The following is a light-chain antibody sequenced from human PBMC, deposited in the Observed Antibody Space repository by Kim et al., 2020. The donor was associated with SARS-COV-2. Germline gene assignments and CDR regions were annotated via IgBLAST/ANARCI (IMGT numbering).Light chain of an antibody. CDR1: SSTIGSNY. CDR2: RNN. CDR3: AAWDDSLVGV. J-gene: IGLJ3*02. Sequence: PGQRVTISCSGSSSTIGSNYVYWYQQLPGTAPKLLIYRNNQRPSGVPDRFSGSKSGTSASLAISGLRSEDEADYYCAAWDDSLVGVFGGGTQLTVL. V-gene: IGLV1-47*01.